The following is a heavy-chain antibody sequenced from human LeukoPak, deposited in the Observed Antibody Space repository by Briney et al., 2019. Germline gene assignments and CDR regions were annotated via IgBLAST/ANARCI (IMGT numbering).Heavy chain of an antibody. Sequence: GGSLRLSCAASGFTFSSYGMSWVRQAPGKGLEWVSAISGSGGSTYYADSVKGRFTISRDNSKNTLYLQMNSLRAEDTAVYYCARGIWSSSSYGYWGQGTLVTVSS. CDR3: ARGIWSSSSYGY. V-gene: IGHV3-23*01. J-gene: IGHJ4*02. CDR2: ISGSGGST. CDR1: GFTFSSYG. D-gene: IGHD6-6*01.